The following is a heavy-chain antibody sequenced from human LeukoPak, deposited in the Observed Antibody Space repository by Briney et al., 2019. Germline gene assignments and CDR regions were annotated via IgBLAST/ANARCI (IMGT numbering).Heavy chain of an antibody. V-gene: IGHV3-48*03. Sequence: PGGSLRLSCAASGFTFSDYEMNWVRQAPGKGLEWLSHISISGTTIHYADSVKGRFTISRDNAKNSVYLQMNSLRAEDTALYYCARDRGVTTLWGQGTLVTVSS. D-gene: IGHD4-17*01. CDR3: ARDRGVTTL. CDR2: ISISGTTI. J-gene: IGHJ4*02. CDR1: GFTFSDYE.